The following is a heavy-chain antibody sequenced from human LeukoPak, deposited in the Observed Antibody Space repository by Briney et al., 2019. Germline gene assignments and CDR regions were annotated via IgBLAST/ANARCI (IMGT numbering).Heavy chain of an antibody. CDR2: INPSGGNT. Sequence: ASVTVSCKASGYTFTSYYMHWVRQAPGQGLEWMGIINPSGGNTNYAQKLQGRVTITRDRSTSTVYMEVRSVRSEETGVYECARASIGLGAYDMWGQGTLVTVSS. J-gene: IGHJ3*02. CDR1: GYTFTSYY. V-gene: IGHV1-46*04. CDR3: ARASIGLGAYDM.